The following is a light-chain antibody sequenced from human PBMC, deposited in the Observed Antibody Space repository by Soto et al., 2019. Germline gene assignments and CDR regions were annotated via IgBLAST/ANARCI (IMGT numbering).Light chain of an antibody. J-gene: IGKJ4*01. CDR1: QDISTL. V-gene: IGKV1D-12*01. CDR3: QQADSFPLT. CDR2: GAS. Sequence: DIQITQSPSSVSASIGDTVTITCRASQDISTLLAWYQQKTGKAPKLLIYGASTLESGVPSRFSGRGSRTDFTLTISRLQPEDFETYFCQQADSFPLTFGGGTKVDI.